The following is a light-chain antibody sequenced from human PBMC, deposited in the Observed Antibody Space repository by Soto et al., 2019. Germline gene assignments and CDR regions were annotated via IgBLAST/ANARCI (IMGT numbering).Light chain of an antibody. CDR2: NVS. CDR3: QQGNFYWT. V-gene: IGKV1-5*03. J-gene: IGKJ1*01. Sequence: DIKMTQSPSTLPASVGDRVTITCRASQTIGNWLAWYQQKPGKVPKLLIYNVSSLESGVPSRCSGSGSGTELTLIIVSLQSEDFATCYCQQGNFYWTFGQWTKGEIK. CDR1: QTIGNW.